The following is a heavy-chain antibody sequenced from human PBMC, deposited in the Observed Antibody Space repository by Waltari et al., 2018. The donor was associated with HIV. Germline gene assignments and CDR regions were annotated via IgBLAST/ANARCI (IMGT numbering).Heavy chain of an antibody. Sequence: QVQLQESGPGLVKFSQTLSLTCNVSGASITSGNYFWTWVRQPVGKTLEWIGRLSTSGSIKYNTSLKGRVTISRDTSNNHFSLTVTSVTAADTAVYYCAREALVYKYGRYCSDDDCYSRWFDPWGHGTQVTVSS. CDR3: AREALVYKYGRYCSDDDCYSRWFDP. D-gene: IGHD2-21*02. V-gene: IGHV4-61*02. J-gene: IGHJ5*02. CDR1: GASITSGNYF. CDR2: LSTSGSI.